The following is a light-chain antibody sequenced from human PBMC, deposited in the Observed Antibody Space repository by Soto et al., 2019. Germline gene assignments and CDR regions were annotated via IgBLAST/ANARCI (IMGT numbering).Light chain of an antibody. CDR3: CSYAGSSTWV. J-gene: IGLJ3*02. V-gene: IGLV2-23*01. CDR1: TSDVGSYNL. CDR2: EGS. Sequence: QSVLTQPASVSGSPGQSITFSCTGTTSDVGSYNLVSWYQQHPGKAPKLMIYEGSKRPSGVSNRFSGSKSGNTASLTISGLQAEDGADYYCCSYAGSSTWVFGGGTQLTV.